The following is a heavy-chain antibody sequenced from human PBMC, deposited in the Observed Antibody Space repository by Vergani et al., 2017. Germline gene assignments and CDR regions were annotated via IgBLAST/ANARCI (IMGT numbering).Heavy chain of an antibody. CDR2: ISGSGGNT. D-gene: IGHD4-17*01. V-gene: IGHV3-23*04. Sequence: EVQLVESGGGLVQPGGSLRLSCAASGFTFSSYAMSWVRQVPGKGLEWVSGISGSGGNTYYANSVKGRFTISRDNSKNTLYLQMNSLRADDTAVYYCAKDGRENSDYGYFDYWGQGTLVTVSS. CDR1: GFTFSSYA. J-gene: IGHJ4*02. CDR3: AKDGRENSDYGYFDY.